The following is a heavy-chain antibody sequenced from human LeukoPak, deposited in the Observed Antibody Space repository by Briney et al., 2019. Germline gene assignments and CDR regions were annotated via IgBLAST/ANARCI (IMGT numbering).Heavy chain of an antibody. CDR1: GFTFSGYW. CDR3: VRDGSGSVEFDY. CDR2: IKEDGSKT. J-gene: IGHJ4*02. Sequence: QSGGSLRLSCAASGFTFSGYWMNWVRQAPGKGLEWVANIKEDGSKTYYADSLKGRFTISRDNAENSLYLQMHSLRAEDTAVYHCVRDGSGSVEFDYWGQGTLVTVSS. V-gene: IGHV3-7*01. D-gene: IGHD3-10*01.